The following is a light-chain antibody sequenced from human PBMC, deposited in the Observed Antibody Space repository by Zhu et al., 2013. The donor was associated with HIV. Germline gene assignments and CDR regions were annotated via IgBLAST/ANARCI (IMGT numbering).Light chain of an antibody. CDR2: WAS. V-gene: IGKV4-1*01. CDR3: QQSYSTPWT. CDR1: QSVLYSSTNKNY. Sequence: DIVMTQSPDSLAVSLGERATINCKSSQSVLYSSTNKNYVTWYQQKPGQPPKLLIYWASTRESGVPDRFSGSGSGTDFTLTISRLQPEDFATYYCQQSYSTPWTFGQGTKVEIK. J-gene: IGKJ1*01.